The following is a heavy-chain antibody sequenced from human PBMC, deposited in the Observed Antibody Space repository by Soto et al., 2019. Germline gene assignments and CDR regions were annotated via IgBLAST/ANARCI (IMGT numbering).Heavy chain of an antibody. V-gene: IGHV4-59*01. CDR1: GGSISSYY. CDR2: IYYSGST. D-gene: IGHD5-12*01. J-gene: IGHJ3*02. Sequence: SETLSLTCTVSGGSISSYYWSWIRQPPGKGLEWIGYIYYSGSTNYNPSLKSRVTMSVDTSKNQFSLKLSSVTAADTAVYYCARDSRATDDAFDIWGQGTMVTV. CDR3: ARDSRATDDAFDI.